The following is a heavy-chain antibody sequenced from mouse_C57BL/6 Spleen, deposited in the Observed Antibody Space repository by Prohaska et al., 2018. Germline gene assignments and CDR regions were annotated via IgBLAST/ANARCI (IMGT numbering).Heavy chain of an antibody. V-gene: IGHV5-17*01. Sequence: EVQLVESGGGLVKPGGSLKLSCAASGFTFSDYGMQWVRQAPEKGREWVAYISSGSSTIYYADTVKGRFTISRDNAKNTLFLQMTSLRSEDTAMYYCAREDDYVWFAYWGQGTLVTVSA. CDR2: ISSGSSTI. CDR1: GFTFSDYG. J-gene: IGHJ3*01. CDR3: AREDDYVWFAY. D-gene: IGHD2-4*01.